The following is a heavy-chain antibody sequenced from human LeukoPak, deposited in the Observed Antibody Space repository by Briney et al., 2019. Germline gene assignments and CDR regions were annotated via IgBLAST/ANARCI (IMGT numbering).Heavy chain of an antibody. CDR1: GFSFTDYP. Sequence: GGSLRLSCATSGFSFTDYPMNWVRQAPGKGLEWVSYISVSSSTIYYADSVKGRFTISRDNAKNSLYLQMNSLRDEDTAVYYCARRKDSDYWGQGTLVTVSS. V-gene: IGHV3-48*02. CDR2: ISVSSSTI. CDR3: ARRKDSDY. J-gene: IGHJ4*02. D-gene: IGHD1-14*01.